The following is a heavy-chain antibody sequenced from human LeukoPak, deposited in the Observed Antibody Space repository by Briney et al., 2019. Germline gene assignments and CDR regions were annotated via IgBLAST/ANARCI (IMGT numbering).Heavy chain of an antibody. CDR2: IIPIFGTA. V-gene: IGHV1-69*01. D-gene: IGHD3-10*01. CDR1: GDTFSSYA. J-gene: IGHJ6*04. CDR3: ARAGEGPITMVRGVVYYYGMDV. Sequence: GASVKVSCKASGDTFSSYAISWVRQAPGQGLEWMGGIIPIFGTANYAQKFQGRVTITADESTSTAYMELSSLRSEDTAVYYCARAGEGPITMVRGVVYYYGMDVWGKGTTVTVSS.